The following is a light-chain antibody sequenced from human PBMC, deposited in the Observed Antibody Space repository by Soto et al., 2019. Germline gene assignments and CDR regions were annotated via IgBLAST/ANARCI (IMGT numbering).Light chain of an antibody. Sequence: EIVMTQSPATLSVSPGERATLSYRASQSISSQLAWYQQKPGQTPKLLIYEASTRATGIPARFSGSGSGTEFTLTISSLQSEDFAVYYCQQYHYWWAFGQGTKVEIK. CDR3: QQYHYWWA. V-gene: IGKV3-15*01. CDR1: QSISSQ. J-gene: IGKJ1*01. CDR2: EAS.